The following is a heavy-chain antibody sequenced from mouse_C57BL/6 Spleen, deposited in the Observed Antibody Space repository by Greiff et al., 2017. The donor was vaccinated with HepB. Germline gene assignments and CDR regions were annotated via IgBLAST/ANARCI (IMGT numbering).Heavy chain of an antibody. CDR2: IDPSDSYT. CDR3: ARRDSACYDY. CDR1: GYTFTSYW. D-gene: IGHD3-2*02. V-gene: IGHV1-69*01. Sequence: QVQLQQPGAELVMPGASVKLSCKASGYTFTSYWMHWVKQRPGQGLEWIGEIDPSDSYTNYNQKFKGKSTLTVDKSSSTAYMQLSSLTSEDSAVYYCARRDSACYDYWGQGTTLTVSS. J-gene: IGHJ2*01.